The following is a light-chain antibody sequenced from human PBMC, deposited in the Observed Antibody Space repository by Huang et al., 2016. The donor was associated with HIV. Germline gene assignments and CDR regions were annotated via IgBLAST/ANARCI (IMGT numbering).Light chain of an antibody. V-gene: IGKV1-39*01. CDR2: AAS. Sequence: DIQMTQSPSSLSASVGDRVTISCRSSQSFSSSLNCYQQRPGKAPKLLIYAASSLQSGVPSRFSGSGSGTDFSLTINSLQPEDFATYYCQQSDSTPYTFGQGTKLEIK. CDR1: QSFSSS. CDR3: QQSDSTPYT. J-gene: IGKJ2*01.